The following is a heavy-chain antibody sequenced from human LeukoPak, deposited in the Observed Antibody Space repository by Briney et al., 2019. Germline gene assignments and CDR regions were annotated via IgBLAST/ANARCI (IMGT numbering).Heavy chain of an antibody. CDR3: AIQSRITMVRGVIITTLDY. Sequence: ASVKVSSKASGGTFSSYAISWVRQAPGQGLEWMGRIIPIFGTANYAQKFQGRVTITTDESTSTAYMELSSLRSEDTAVYYCAIQSRITMVRGVIITTLDYWGQGTLVTVSS. V-gene: IGHV1-69*05. D-gene: IGHD3-10*01. J-gene: IGHJ4*02. CDR2: IIPIFGTA. CDR1: GGTFSSYA.